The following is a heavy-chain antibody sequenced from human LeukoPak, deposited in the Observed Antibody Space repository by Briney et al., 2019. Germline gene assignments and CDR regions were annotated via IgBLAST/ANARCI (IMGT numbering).Heavy chain of an antibody. J-gene: IGHJ1*01. CDR3: AREMEYFQH. Sequence: GGSLRLSCVASGFSLSSDGMHWVRQAPGKGLEWVSSISSSSSYIYYADSVKGRFTISRDNAKNSLYLQMNSLRAEDTAVYYCAREMEYFQHWGQGTLVTVSS. CDR2: ISSSSSYI. V-gene: IGHV3-21*01. CDR1: GFSLSSDG.